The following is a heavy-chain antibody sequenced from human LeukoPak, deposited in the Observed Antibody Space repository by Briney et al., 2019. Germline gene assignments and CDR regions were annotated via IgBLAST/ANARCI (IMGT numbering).Heavy chain of an antibody. CDR3: ARTARRVYYYDSSGYSPSEDY. Sequence: PGGSLRLSCAASGFTFSSYSMNWVRQAPGKGLEWVSSISSSSSYITYADSVKGRFTNSRDNAKNSLYLQMNSVRAEDTAVYYCARTARRVYYYDSSGYSPSEDYWGQGTLVTVSS. CDR2: ISSSSSYI. J-gene: IGHJ4*02. D-gene: IGHD3-22*01. V-gene: IGHV3-21*01. CDR1: GFTFSSYS.